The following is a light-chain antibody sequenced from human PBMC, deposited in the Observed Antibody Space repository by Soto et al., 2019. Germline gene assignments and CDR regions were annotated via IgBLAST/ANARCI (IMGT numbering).Light chain of an antibody. V-gene: IGKV3-20*01. CDR3: QQYDSSPRT. J-gene: IGKJ1*01. CDR1: QSVSSSY. CDR2: RTS. Sequence: EIVLTQSPGTLSLSPGERATLSCRASQSVSSSYLAWYQQKPVQAPRLLIYRTSNRATGIPDRFSGSGSGTDFTLTISRLEPEDFAVYWCQQYDSSPRTFGQGTKVEIK.